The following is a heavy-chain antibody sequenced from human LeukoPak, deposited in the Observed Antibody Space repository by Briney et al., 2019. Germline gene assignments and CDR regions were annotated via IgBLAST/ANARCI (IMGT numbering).Heavy chain of an antibody. D-gene: IGHD1-26*01. CDR1: GGSISSNICF. Sequence: SETLSLTCTVSGGSISSNICFWGWIRQPPGKGLEWIGTICYDGKTYYSSSLKGRITISVDTSKNQFSLKLSSVTAADTAVYYCVKDRGSHVTDYWGQGTLVTVSS. CDR3: VKDRGSHVTDY. CDR2: ICYDGKT. J-gene: IGHJ4*02. V-gene: IGHV4-39*07.